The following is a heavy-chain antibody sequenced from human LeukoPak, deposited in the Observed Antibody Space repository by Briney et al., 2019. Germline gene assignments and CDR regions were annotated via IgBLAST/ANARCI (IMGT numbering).Heavy chain of an antibody. D-gene: IGHD3-9*01. J-gene: IGHJ3*02. CDR1: GYTFTSYG. V-gene: IGHV1-18*01. CDR2: ISAYNGNT. CDR3: AKGLYYDILTGYLLDAFDI. Sequence: GASVTVSCKASGYTFTSYGISWVRQAPGQGLEWMGWISAYNGNTNYAQKLQGRVTMTTDTSTSTAYMELRSLRSDDTAVYYCAKGLYYDILTGYLLDAFDIWGQGTMVTVSS.